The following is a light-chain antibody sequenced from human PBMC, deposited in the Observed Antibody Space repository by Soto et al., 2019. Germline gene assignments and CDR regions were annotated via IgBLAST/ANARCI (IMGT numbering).Light chain of an antibody. J-gene: IGLJ2*01. Sequence: QSALTQPPSVSGSPGQPVTISCTGTSSDVGSYNRVSWYQQPPGTAPKLMIYEVSKRPSGVPDRFSGSKSGNTASLTISGLQAEDEADYYCTSWTTSTTMIFGGGTKVTVL. CDR1: SSDVGSYNR. V-gene: IGLV2-18*02. CDR3: TSWTTSTTMI. CDR2: EVS.